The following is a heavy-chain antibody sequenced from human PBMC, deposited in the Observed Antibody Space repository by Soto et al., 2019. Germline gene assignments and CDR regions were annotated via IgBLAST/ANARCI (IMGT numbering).Heavy chain of an antibody. D-gene: IGHD3-22*01. CDR3: ARGGVDYYDSSGYYFSPYYFDY. V-gene: IGHV4-30-2*01. Sequence: ASETLSLTCAVSGGSICSGGYSWSWIRQPPGKGLEWIGYIYHSGSTYYNPSLKSRVTISVDRSKNQFSLKLSSVTAADTAVYYCARGGVDYYDSSGYYFSPYYFDYWGQGTLVTVSS. J-gene: IGHJ4*02. CDR1: GGSICSGGYS. CDR2: IYHSGST.